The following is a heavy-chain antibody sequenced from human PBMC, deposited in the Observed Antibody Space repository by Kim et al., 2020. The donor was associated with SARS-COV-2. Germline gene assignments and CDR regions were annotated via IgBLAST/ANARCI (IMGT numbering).Heavy chain of an antibody. CDR3: ARDGSYDFWSGFFDY. CDR1: GGSISSYY. CDR2: IYTSGST. D-gene: IGHD3-3*01. Sequence: SETLSLTCTVSGGSISSYYWIWIRQPAGKGLEWIGRIYTSGSTNYNPSLKSRVTMSVDTSKNQFSLKLSSVTAADTAVYYCARDGSYDFWSGFFDYWGQGTLVPVSS. V-gene: IGHV4-4*07. J-gene: IGHJ4*02.